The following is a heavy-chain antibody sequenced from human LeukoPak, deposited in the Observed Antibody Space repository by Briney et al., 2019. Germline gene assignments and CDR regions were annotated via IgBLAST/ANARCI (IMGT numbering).Heavy chain of an antibody. J-gene: IGHJ6*02. D-gene: IGHD3-9*01. CDR2: ISGSGGST. V-gene: IGHV3-23*01. CDR1: GFTFSSYA. Sequence: PGGSLRLSCAASGFTFSSYAMSWVRQAPGKGLEWVSAISGSGGSTYYADSVKGRFTISRDNSKNTQYLQMNSLRAEDTAIYYCANLPMVRYFDWLLPTYYYYGMDVWGQGTTVTVSS. CDR3: ANLPMVRYFDWLLPTYYYYGMDV.